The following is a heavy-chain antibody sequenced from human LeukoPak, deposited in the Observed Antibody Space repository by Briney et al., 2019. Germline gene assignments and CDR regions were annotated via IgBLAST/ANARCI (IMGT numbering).Heavy chain of an antibody. D-gene: IGHD1-26*01. CDR2: IYYSGST. CDR1: GGSMSSYY. CDR3: ARHSGDYNWFDR. J-gene: IGHJ5*02. V-gene: IGHV4-59*08. Sequence: PSETLSLTCAVSGGSMSSYYWSWIRRPPGKGLEWIGYIYYSGSTNYNPSLKSRVTMSVDTSKNQFSLKLNSVTAADTAVYYCARHSGDYNWFDRWGQGTLVAVSS.